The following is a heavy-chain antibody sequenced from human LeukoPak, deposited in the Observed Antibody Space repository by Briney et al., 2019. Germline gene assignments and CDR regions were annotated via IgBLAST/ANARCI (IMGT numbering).Heavy chain of an antibody. D-gene: IGHD5-18*01. CDR2: IYTSGIT. CDR1: GGSISNYY. V-gene: IGHV4-4*07. CDR3: ARGGQLNWFDP. J-gene: IGHJ5*02. Sequence: PSETLSLTCTVSGGSISNYYWSWIRRPAGKGLEWIGRIYTSGITNYSPSLKSRVTMSVDTSKNQFSLKLSSVTAADTAVYYCARGGQLNWFDPWGQGTLVTVSS.